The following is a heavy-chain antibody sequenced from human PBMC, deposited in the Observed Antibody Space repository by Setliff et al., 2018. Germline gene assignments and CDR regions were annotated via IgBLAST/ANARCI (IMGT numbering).Heavy chain of an antibody. CDR2: LYRTANT. Sequence: PSETLSLTCAVSGHSIDSDSYWGWIRQSPGKGLEWIGSLYRTANTYYNPAVRSRVTISXXXSKNQXXXXXXSXTAADTAVYYCARQSGSGSSPYFDFWGQGTLVTVSS. D-gene: IGHD3-10*01. V-gene: IGHV4-38-2*01. CDR3: ARQSGSGSSPYFDF. CDR1: GHSIDSDSY. J-gene: IGHJ4*02.